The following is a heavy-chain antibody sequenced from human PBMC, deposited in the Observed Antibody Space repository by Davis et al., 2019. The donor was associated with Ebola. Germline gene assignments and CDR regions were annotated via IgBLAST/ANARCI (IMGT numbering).Heavy chain of an antibody. CDR1: GFTFSGSA. Sequence: GESLKISCAASGFTFSGSAMHWVRQASGKGLEWVGRIRSKANSYATAYAASVKGRFTISRDDSKNTAYLQINSLKTEDTAVYYCTSRGGNYWGQGTLVTVSS. V-gene: IGHV3-73*01. D-gene: IGHD1-26*01. CDR3: TSRGGNY. CDR2: IRSKANSYAT. J-gene: IGHJ4*02.